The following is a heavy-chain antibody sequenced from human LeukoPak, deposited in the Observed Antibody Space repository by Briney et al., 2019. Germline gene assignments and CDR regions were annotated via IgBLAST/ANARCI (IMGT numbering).Heavy chain of an antibody. V-gene: IGHV3-74*01. CDR2: INSDGSST. CDR3: ARAGPYGDSRAFDY. Sequence: PGGSLRLSCAASGFTFSSYWMHWVRQAPGKGLVWVSRINSDGSSTSYADSVKGRFTISRDNAKNTLYLQMNSLRAEDTAVYYCARAGPYGDSRAFDYWGQGTLVTVPS. D-gene: IGHD4-17*01. CDR1: GFTFSSYW. J-gene: IGHJ4*02.